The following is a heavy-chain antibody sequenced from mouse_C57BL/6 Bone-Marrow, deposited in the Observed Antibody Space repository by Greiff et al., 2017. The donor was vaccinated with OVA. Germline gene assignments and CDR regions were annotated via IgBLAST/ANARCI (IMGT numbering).Heavy chain of an antibody. J-gene: IGHJ3*01. D-gene: IGHD2-3*01. Sequence: EVKLVESGGGLVKPGGSLKLSCAASGFTFSSYAMSWVRQTPEKRLEWVATISDGGSYTYYPDNVKGRFTISRDNAKNNLYLQMSHLKSEDTAMYYCARDKGDDGYPAWFAYWGKGTLVTVSA. CDR2: ISDGGSYT. CDR1: GFTFSSYA. V-gene: IGHV5-4*01. CDR3: ARDKGDDGYPAWFAY.